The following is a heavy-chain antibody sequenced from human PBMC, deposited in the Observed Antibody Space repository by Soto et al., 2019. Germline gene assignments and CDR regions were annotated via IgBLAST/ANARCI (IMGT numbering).Heavy chain of an antibody. CDR3: VHSGLPPPGAEYITTFDP. D-gene: IGHD3-22*01. CDR1: GFSLTTTGVG. V-gene: IGHV2-5*02. CDR2: IYWDDDT. Sequence: QITLKESGPTLLKPTQTLTLTCTFSGFSLTTTGVGVGWIRQPPGKALEWLGLIYWDDDTRYSPSLKSRLTITNASSKNQVVLTMKNMDTVDTATYYCVHSGLPPPGAEYITTFDPLGPGTLVTVSS. J-gene: IGHJ5*02.